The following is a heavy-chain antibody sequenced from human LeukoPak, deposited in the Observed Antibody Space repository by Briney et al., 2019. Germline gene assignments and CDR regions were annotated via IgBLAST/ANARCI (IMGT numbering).Heavy chain of an antibody. J-gene: IGHJ5*02. D-gene: IGHD3-10*01. CDR1: GGSFSGYY. V-gene: IGHV4-34*01. Sequence: SETLSLTCAVYGGSFSGYYWSWIRQPPGKGLEWIGEINHSGSTNYNPSLKSRVTISVDTSKNQFSLKLSSVTAADTAVYYCARSAPSPLRGVYNWFDPWGQGTLVTVSS. CDR2: INHSGST. CDR3: ARSAPSPLRGVYNWFDP.